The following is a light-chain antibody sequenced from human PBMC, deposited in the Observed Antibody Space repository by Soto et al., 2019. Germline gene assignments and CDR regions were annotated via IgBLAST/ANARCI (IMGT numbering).Light chain of an antibody. Sequence: QSALTKPASVSGSPGQSITISCTGTSSDVGSYNYVSWYQQHPGKAPKLMIYEVSNRPSGVSNRFSGSKSGNTASLTISGLQAEDEADYYCSSYTSSSTLYVFGTGTKLTVL. CDR2: EVS. J-gene: IGLJ1*01. CDR3: SSYTSSSTLYV. V-gene: IGLV2-14*01. CDR1: SSDVGSYNY.